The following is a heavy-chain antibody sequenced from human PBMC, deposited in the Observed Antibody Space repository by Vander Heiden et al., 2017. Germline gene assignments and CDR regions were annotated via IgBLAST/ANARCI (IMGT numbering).Heavy chain of an antibody. CDR1: GFTFSSDA. V-gene: IGHV3-23*01. D-gene: IGHD6-19*01. CDR2: ISGSGGST. J-gene: IGHJ4*02. Sequence: EVQLLESGGGLVQPGGSLRLSCAASGFTFSSDAMSWVRQAPGKGLEWVSAISGSGGSTYYADSVKGRFTISRDNSKNTLYLQMNSLRAEDTAVYYCAKEVGRWLVLGYYFDYWGQGTLVTVSS. CDR3: AKEVGRWLVLGYYFDY.